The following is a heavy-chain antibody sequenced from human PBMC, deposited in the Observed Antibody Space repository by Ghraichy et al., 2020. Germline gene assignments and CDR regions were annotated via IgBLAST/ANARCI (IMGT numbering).Heavy chain of an antibody. V-gene: IGHV2-5*01. CDR3: AHRPFDSSGYYYAYYFDY. J-gene: IGHJ4*02. D-gene: IGHD3-22*01. CDR2: IYWNDDK. CDR1: GFSLSTSGVG. Sequence: SGPTLVKPTQTLTLTCTFSGFSLSTSGVGVGWIRQPTGKALEWLALIYWNDDKRYSPSLKSRLTITKDTSKNQVVLTMTNMDPVDTATYYCAHRPFDSSGYYYAYYFDYWGQGTLVTVSS.